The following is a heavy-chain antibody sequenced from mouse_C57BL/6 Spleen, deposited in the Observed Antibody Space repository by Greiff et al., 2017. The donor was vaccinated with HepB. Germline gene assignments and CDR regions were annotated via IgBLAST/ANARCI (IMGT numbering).Heavy chain of an antibody. CDR2: ISDGGSYT. CDR3: ARDGGNGSWFAY. Sequence: EVMLVESGGGLVKPGGSLKLSCAASGFTFSNYDMSWVRQTPEQRLEWVATISDGGSYTYYADNVKGRFTISRDNAKNNLYLQMSHLTSEDTAMSYCARDGGNGSWFAYWGQGTLVTVSA. D-gene: IGHD2-1*01. CDR1: GFTFSNYD. J-gene: IGHJ3*01. V-gene: IGHV5-4*01.